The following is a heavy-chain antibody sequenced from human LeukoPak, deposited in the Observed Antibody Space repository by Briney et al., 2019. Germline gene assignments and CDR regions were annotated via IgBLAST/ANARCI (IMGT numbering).Heavy chain of an antibody. CDR3: ARDPRTKLWFGELFGGYWFDP. D-gene: IGHD3-10*01. Sequence: ASVKVSCKASGYTFTSYGISWVRQAPGQGLEWMGWISAYNGNTNYAQKLQGRVTMTTDTSTSTAYMELRSLRSDDTAVYYCARDPRTKLWFGELFGGYWFDPWGQGTLVTVSS. CDR2: ISAYNGNT. J-gene: IGHJ5*02. V-gene: IGHV1-18*01. CDR1: GYTFTSYG.